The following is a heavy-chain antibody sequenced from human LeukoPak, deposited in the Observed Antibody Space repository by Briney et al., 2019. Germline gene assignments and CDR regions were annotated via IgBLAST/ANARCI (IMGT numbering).Heavy chain of an antibody. V-gene: IGHV3-30*02. D-gene: IGHD5-12*01. Sequence: PGGSLRLSCVASGFTFSNYSMHWVRQAPGKGLQWVSLIRSDRSTTCCPDSVESRFTISRDNSKNTLYLQMISLRPEDTAVYYCVKDHGCYDLDSWGQGTLVTVSS. CDR1: GFTFSNYS. J-gene: IGHJ4*02. CDR2: IRSDRSTT. CDR3: VKDHGCYDLDS.